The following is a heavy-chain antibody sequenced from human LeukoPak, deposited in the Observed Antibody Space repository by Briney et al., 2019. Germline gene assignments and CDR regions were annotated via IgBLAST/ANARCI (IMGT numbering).Heavy chain of an antibody. CDR3: ARDGVVPAAMDY. D-gene: IGHD2-2*01. CDR2: IYYDGST. V-gene: IGHV4-59*12. J-gene: IGHJ4*02. Sequence: SETLSLTCTVSGASMRRYYWSWIRQPPGKGPEWIGYIYYDGSTTYNPSLKSRVTISVDTSKNQFSLKLSSVTAADTAVYYCARDGVVPAAMDYWGQGTLVTVSS. CDR1: GASMRRYY.